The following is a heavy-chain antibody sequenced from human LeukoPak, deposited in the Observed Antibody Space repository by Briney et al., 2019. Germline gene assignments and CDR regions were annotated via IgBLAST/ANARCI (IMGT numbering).Heavy chain of an antibody. CDR2: ISWNSGSI. D-gene: IGHD3-10*01. CDR1: GFTFHDYA. Sequence: GRSLRLSCAASGFTFHDYAMHWVRHAPGKGLEWVSGISWNSGSIGYADSVKGRFTICRDNAKNSLYLQMNSLSAEDMALYYCAKVHYGSGSYYNGAFDIWGQGTMVTVSS. J-gene: IGHJ3*02. CDR3: AKVHYGSGSYYNGAFDI. V-gene: IGHV3-9*03.